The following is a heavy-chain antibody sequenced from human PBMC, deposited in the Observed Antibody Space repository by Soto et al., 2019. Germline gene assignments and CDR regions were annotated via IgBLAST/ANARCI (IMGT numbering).Heavy chain of an antibody. CDR2: INPNSGGT. J-gene: IGHJ4*02. CDR3: ARALGGVYCGGDCYSGYYFDY. CDR1: GYTFTGYY. D-gene: IGHD2-21*02. Sequence: ALVKVSCKASGYTFTGYYMHWVRQAPGQGLEWMGWINPNSGGTNYAQKFQGRVTMTRDTSISTVYMELSRLRSDDTAVYYCARALGGVYCGGDCYSGYYFDYWGQGTLVTAPQ. V-gene: IGHV1-2*02.